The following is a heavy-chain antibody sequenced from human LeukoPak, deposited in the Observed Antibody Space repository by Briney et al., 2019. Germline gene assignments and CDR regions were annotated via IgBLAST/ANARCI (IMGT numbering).Heavy chain of an antibody. V-gene: IGHV4-39*07. CDR3: ARRPTLYYYDSSGHPGYYYYYMDV. CDR2: IYYSGST. J-gene: IGHJ6*03. CDR1: GGSISSRSYY. D-gene: IGHD3-22*01. Sequence: SETLSLTCTVSGGSISSRSYYWGWIRQPPGKGLEWIGSIYYSGSTYYNPSLKSRVTISVDRSKNQFSLKLSSVTAADTAVYYCARRPTLYYYDSSGHPGYYYYYMDVWGKGTTVTVSS.